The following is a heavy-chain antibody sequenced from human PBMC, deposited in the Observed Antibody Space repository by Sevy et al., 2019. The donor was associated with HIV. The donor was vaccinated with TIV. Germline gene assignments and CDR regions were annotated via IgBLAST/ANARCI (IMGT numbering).Heavy chain of an antibody. V-gene: IGHV1-24*01. CDR1: GYTLTELS. J-gene: IGHJ4*02. D-gene: IGHD3-22*01. CDR2: FDPEDGER. Sequence: ASVKVSCKVSGYTLTELSMHWVRQAPGKGLEWMGGFDPEDGERIYAQNFRGRLTMTEDSSTDTAHMELSSLRYDDTAVYYCATLSVYDWKRPGFDHWGQGTLVTVSS. CDR3: ATLSVYDWKRPGFDH.